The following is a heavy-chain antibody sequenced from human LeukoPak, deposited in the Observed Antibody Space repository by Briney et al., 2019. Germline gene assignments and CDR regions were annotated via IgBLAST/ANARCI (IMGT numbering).Heavy chain of an antibody. D-gene: IGHD2-2*01. CDR1: GGSIYSYY. CDR2: IYYTGST. Sequence: SETLSLTCTVSGGSIYSYYWSWIRQPPGKGLEWIGYIYYTGSTDYHPSLKSRVTISLDTSKNQFSLKLTSVTAADTAVYYCARVYQSAEYYFDYWGQGNLVSVSS. J-gene: IGHJ4*02. V-gene: IGHV4-59*01. CDR3: ARVYQSAEYYFDY.